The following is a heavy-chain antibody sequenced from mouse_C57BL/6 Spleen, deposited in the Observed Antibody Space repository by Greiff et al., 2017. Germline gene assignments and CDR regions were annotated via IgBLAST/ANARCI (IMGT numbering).Heavy chain of an antibody. J-gene: IGHJ2*01. CDR1: GYTFTSYW. CDR2: IDPSDSYT. Sequence: QVQLQQPGAELVMPGASVKLSCKASGYTFTSYWMHWVKQRPGQGLEWIGEIDPSDSYTNYNQKFKGKSTLTVDKSSSTAYMQLSSLTSEDSAVYYCARLGDYDDYFDYWGQGTTLTVSS. D-gene: IGHD2-4*01. V-gene: IGHV1-69*01. CDR3: ARLGDYDDYFDY.